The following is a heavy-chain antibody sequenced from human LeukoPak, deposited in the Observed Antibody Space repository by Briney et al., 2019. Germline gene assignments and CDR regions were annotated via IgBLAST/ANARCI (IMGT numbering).Heavy chain of an antibody. J-gene: IGHJ5*02. Sequence: ASVKVSCKASGYTFTNYGISWVRQAPGQGLEWMGWISADNGNTNYAQKFQGRVTMTIDTSTRTAYMELRSLRSDDTAVYHCAREAMTGTRWFGPWGQGTLVTVSS. CDR3: AREAMTGTRWFGP. CDR2: ISADNGNT. D-gene: IGHD6-19*01. CDR1: GYTFTNYG. V-gene: IGHV1-18*01.